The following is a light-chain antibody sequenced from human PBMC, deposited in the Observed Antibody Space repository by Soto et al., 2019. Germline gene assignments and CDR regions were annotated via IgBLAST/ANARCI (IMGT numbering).Light chain of an antibody. J-gene: IGKJ5*01. CDR1: QGISSY. Sequence: AIRMTQSPSSLSASTGDRVTITCRASQGISSYLAWYQQKPGKAPKLLIYAASTLQSGVPSRFSGSGSGTDFTLTSSCLQSEDCATYYCQQYYSYTITFVQWTRLEIK. CDR2: AAS. V-gene: IGKV1-8*01. CDR3: QQYYSYTIT.